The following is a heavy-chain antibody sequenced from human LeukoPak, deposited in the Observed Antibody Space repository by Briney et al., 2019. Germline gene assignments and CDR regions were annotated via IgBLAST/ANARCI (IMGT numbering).Heavy chain of an antibody. CDR2: IDYSGST. CDR3: ARVAFKGDYYGMDV. J-gene: IGHJ6*02. Sequence: SETLSLTCTVSGGSIRSYYWSWIRQPPGKGLEWIGYIDYSGSTIYNPSLKSRVTISVETSKNQFSLKLRSVSGADTALYYCARVAFKGDYYGMDVWGQGTTVSVSS. V-gene: IGHV4-59*01. CDR1: GGSIRSYY.